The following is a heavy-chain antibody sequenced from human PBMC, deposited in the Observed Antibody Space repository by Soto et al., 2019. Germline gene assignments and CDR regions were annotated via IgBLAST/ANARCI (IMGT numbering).Heavy chain of an antibody. CDR3: AKDQGSSSWFNFDY. Sequence: QVQLVESGGGVVQPGRSLRLSCAASGFTFSSYGMHWVRQAPGKGLEWVAVISYDGSNKYNADAVKGRFTISRDNSKNTLYLQMHSMRAEDTDLYYCAKDQGSSSWFNFDYWGQGTLVTVSS. J-gene: IGHJ4*02. CDR2: ISYDGSNK. CDR1: GFTFSSYG. V-gene: IGHV3-30*18. D-gene: IGHD6-13*01.